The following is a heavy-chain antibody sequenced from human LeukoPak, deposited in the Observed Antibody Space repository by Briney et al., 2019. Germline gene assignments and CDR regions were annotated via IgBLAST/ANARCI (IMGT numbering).Heavy chain of an antibody. D-gene: IGHD5-18*01. Sequence: GGSLRLSCAASGFTFNNHAMSWVRQAPGKGPEWVSAISGSGGSTYYADSVKGRFTISRDNSKNTLYLQMNSLRAEDTAVYYCAKADTALNYYYGMDVWGQGTTVTVSS. CDR3: AKADTALNYYYGMDV. J-gene: IGHJ6*02. V-gene: IGHV3-23*01. CDR2: ISGSGGST. CDR1: GFTFNNHA.